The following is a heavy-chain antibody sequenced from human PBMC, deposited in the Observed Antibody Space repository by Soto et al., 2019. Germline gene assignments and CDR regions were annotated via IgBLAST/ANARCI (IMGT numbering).Heavy chain of an antibody. D-gene: IGHD1-26*01. V-gene: IGHV1-69*01. CDR1: GGTFSSYA. CDR3: ARDWAGATGRDYYYYGMDV. Sequence: QVQLVQSGAEAKKPGSSVKVSCKASGGTFSSYAISWVRQAPGQGLEWMGGIIPIFGTANYAQKFQGRVTITADESTSTAYMELSSLRSEDTAVYYCARDWAGATGRDYYYYGMDVWGQGTTVTVSS. J-gene: IGHJ6*02. CDR2: IIPIFGTA.